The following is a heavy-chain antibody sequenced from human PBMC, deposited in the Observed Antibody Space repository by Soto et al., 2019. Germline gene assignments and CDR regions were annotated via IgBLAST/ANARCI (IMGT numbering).Heavy chain of an antibody. CDR1: GFTFSSYE. CDR2: ISSSGSTI. CDR3: ARDHKGGYYYYGMDV. Sequence: GGSLRLSCAASGFTFSSYEMNWVRQAPGKGLEWASYISSSGSTIYYADSVKGRFTISRDNAKNSLYLQMNSLRAEDTAVYYCARDHKGGYYYYGMDVWGQGTTVTVSS. J-gene: IGHJ6*02. V-gene: IGHV3-48*03.